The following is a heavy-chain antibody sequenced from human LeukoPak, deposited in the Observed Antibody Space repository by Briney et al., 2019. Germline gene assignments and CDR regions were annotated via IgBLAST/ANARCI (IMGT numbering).Heavy chain of an antibody. CDR1: GYTFASYY. V-gene: IGHV1-46*01. CDR3: ARAAATMAWFDP. D-gene: IGHD2-15*01. CDR2: INPSGGST. Sequence: ASVKVSCKASGYTFASYYMHWVRQAPGQGLEWMGIINPSGGSTSYAQKFQGRVTMTRDTSTSTVYMELSSLRSEDTAVYYCARAAATMAWFDPWGQGTLVTVSS. J-gene: IGHJ5*02.